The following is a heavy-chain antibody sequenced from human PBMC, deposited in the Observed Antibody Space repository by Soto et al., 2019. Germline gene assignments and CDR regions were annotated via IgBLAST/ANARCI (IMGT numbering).Heavy chain of an antibody. D-gene: IGHD4-17*01. CDR3: GRVPLDGNFANGVDV. Sequence: EVQLVESGGGLVQPGGSLRLSCAASGFNFNTYWMYWVRQAPGKGLEWVANIDTNGSTKNYVDSVKGRFIISRDNAKNSLFLQMNSQRAEDTAVYYCGRVPLDGNFANGVDVWGQGTTVTVSS. J-gene: IGHJ6*02. CDR1: GFNFNTYW. CDR2: IDTNGSTK. V-gene: IGHV3-7*03.